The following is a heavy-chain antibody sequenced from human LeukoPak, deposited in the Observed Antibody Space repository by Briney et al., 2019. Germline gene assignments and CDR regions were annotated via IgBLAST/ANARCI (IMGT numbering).Heavy chain of an antibody. J-gene: IGHJ4*02. D-gene: IGHD6-13*01. CDR1: GGTFSSYA. CDR2: IIPILGIA. V-gene: IGHV1-69*04. CDR3: ASGGLAAAKPKGIVY. Sequence: SVKVSCKASGGTFSSYAISWVRQAPGQGLEWMGRIIPILGIANYAQKFQGRVTITADKSTSTAYMELSSLRSEDTAVYYCASGGLAAAKPKGIVYWGQGTLVTVSS.